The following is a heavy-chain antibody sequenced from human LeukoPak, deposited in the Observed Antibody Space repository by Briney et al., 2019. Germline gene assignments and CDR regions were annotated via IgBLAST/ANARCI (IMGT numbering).Heavy chain of an antibody. D-gene: IGHD2-21*02. CDR2: IYYSGST. Sequence: SETLSLTCTVPSGSISSSSYYWGWIRPPPGKGLEWIGSIYYSGSTYYNPSLKSRVTISVDTSKNQFSLKLSSVTAADTAVYYCARLYCGGDTPLYWYFDLWGRGTLVTVSS. CDR1: SGSISSSSYY. CDR3: ARLYCGGDTPLYWYFDL. J-gene: IGHJ2*01. V-gene: IGHV4-39*01.